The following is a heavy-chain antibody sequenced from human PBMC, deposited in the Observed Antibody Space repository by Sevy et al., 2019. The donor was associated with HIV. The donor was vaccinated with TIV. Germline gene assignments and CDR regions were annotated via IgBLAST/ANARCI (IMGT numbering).Heavy chain of an antibody. Sequence: GGSLRLSCAASGFAFSNYYAMHWVRQAPGKGLEWVALISYDGSDKYYPDSVKVRFTISRDNFKNTLYLHMNSLTTEDTAVYYCARPRANYVDHYFFYAMDVWGQGTTVTVSS. D-gene: IGHD4-17*01. V-gene: IGHV3-30-3*01. CDR3: ARPRANYVDHYFFYAMDV. CDR2: ISYDGSDK. J-gene: IGHJ6*02. CDR1: GFAFSNYYA.